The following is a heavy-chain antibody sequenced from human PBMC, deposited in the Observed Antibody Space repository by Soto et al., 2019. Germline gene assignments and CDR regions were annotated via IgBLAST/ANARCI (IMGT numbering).Heavy chain of an antibody. CDR3: AREKYYYDSSGYSPGWFDP. Sequence: QVQLVQSGAEVKKPGASVKVSCKASGYTFTGYYMHWVRQAPGRGLEWMGWINPNSGGTNYAQKFQGRVTMTRDTSISTAYMELSRLRSDDTAVYYCAREKYYYDSSGYSPGWFDPWGQGTLVTVSS. D-gene: IGHD3-22*01. V-gene: IGHV1-2*02. J-gene: IGHJ5*02. CDR1: GYTFTGYY. CDR2: INPNSGGT.